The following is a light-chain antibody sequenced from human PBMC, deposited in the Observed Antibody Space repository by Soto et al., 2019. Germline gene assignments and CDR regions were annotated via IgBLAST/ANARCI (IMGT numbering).Light chain of an antibody. V-gene: IGLV2-14*01. CDR3: SSYKRSTNYV. CDR1: SSDVGYNNY. J-gene: IGLJ1*01. Sequence: QSALTQPASVSGSPGQSITISCTGTSSDVGYNNYVSWYQQHPGKAPKLMIYEVSNRPSGVSNRFSGSKSGNTASLTISGLQAEDEADYYCSSYKRSTNYVFGAGTKVTVL. CDR2: EVS.